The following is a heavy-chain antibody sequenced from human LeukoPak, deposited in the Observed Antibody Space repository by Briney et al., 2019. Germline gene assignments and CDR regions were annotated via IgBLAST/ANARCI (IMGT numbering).Heavy chain of an antibody. CDR1: GGSVSSGSYY. CDR2: IYYGGST. V-gene: IGHV4-61*03. D-gene: IGHD5-24*01. J-gene: IGHJ3*02. CDR3: ARGRDGYKSAFDI. Sequence: SETVSLTCTVSGGSVSSGSYYWSWIRQPPGKGLEWIGYIYYGGSTNYNPSLKSRVTISVDTSKNHFSLNLNSVTAADTAVCYCARGRDGYKSAFDIWGQGTMVTVSS.